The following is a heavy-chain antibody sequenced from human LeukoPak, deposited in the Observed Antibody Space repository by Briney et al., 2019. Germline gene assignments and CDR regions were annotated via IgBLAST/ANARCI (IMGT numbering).Heavy chain of an antibody. CDR3: AVKSGSYSNWFDP. Sequence: GGSLRLSCAASGFTFSSDSMNWVRQAPGKGLEQVSSISSSSSYIYYADSVKGRFPISRYNAKNSLYLQMNSLRAENTAVYYCAVKSGSYSNWFDPWGQGTLVTVSS. V-gene: IGHV3-21*01. J-gene: IGHJ5*02. D-gene: IGHD1-26*01. CDR1: GFTFSSDS. CDR2: ISSSSSYI.